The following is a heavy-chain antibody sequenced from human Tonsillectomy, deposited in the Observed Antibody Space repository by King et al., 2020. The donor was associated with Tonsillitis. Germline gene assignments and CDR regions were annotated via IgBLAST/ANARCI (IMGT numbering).Heavy chain of an antibody. J-gene: IGHJ4*02. CDR1: VFNLSDYD. CDR2: IGTTGDT. Sequence: VQLVESGGGLVQPGGSLRLSCAVSVFNLSDYDMHWVRQTTGKGLDWVSAIGTTGDTYYPDSVKGRFTISRQNAKNSLYLQMDYLRAGDTAVYYCARSKHWNLDSWGQGTLVTVSS. V-gene: IGHV3-13*01. D-gene: IGHD1-1*01. CDR3: ARSKHWNLDS.